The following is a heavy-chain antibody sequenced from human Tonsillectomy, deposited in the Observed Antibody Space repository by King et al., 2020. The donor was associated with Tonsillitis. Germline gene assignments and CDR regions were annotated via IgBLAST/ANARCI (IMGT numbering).Heavy chain of an antibody. D-gene: IGHD6-13*01. V-gene: IGHV4-39*01. CDR3: ARHGDTYSSNWYAYYYYMDV. Sequence: QLQESGPGLLKPSETLPLTCTVSGGSISSSSYYWGWIRQPPGKGLEWIGSIYYSGSTYYNPSLKSRVTISVDTSKNQFSLKLSSVTAADTAVYYCARHGDTYSSNWYAYYYYMDVWGKGTTVTVSS. J-gene: IGHJ6*03. CDR1: GGSISSSSYY. CDR2: IYYSGST.